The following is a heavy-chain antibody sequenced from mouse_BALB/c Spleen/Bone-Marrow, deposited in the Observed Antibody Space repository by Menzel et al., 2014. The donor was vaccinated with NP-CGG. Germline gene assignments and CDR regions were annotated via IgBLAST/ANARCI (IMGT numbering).Heavy chain of an antibody. CDR2: INPGSGGA. CDR1: GYAFTDYL. V-gene: IGHV1-54*01. J-gene: IGHJ2*01. Sequence: LQESGAELVRPGTSVKVSCKASGYAFTDYLIEWVKQRPVQGLEWIGVINPGSGGANYNAKFKGKATLTADKSSSTAYMQLSSLTSDDSAVYFCAREWTARAVDYWGQGTTLTVSS. D-gene: IGHD3-2*01. CDR3: AREWTARAVDY.